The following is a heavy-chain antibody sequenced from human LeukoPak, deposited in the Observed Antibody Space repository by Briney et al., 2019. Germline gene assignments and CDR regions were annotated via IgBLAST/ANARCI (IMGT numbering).Heavy chain of an antibody. V-gene: IGHV3-7*01. Sequence: GGSLRLSCAASGFTFSSYWMSWVRQAPGEGLGWVANIKEDGGEQYSVDSVKGRFTISRDNAKNSLYLQMNSLRAEDTAVYYCARDPYYHDNSFGAFDVWGQGTMVTVSS. CDR3: ARDPYYHDNSFGAFDV. J-gene: IGHJ3*01. CDR1: GFTFSSYW. D-gene: IGHD3-22*01. CDR2: IKEDGGEQ.